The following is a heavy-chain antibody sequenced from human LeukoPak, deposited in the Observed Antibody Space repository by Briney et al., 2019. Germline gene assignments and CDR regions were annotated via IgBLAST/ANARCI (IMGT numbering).Heavy chain of an antibody. Sequence: SETLSLACAVSGGSISSGGYSWSWIRQPPGKGLEWIGYIYHSGSTYYNPSLKSRVTISVDRSKNQFSLRLSSVTAADTAVYYCATLVVVSATDIWGQGTMVTVPS. CDR3: ATLVVVSATDI. J-gene: IGHJ3*02. CDR2: IYHSGST. D-gene: IGHD3-22*01. V-gene: IGHV4-30-2*01. CDR1: GGSISSGGYS.